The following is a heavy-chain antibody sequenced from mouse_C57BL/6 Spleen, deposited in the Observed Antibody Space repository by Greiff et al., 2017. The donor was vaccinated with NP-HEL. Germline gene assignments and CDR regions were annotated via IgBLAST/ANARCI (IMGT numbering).Heavy chain of an antibody. CDR2: IDPSDSYT. V-gene: IGHV1-69*01. Sequence: QVQLQQPGAELVMPGASVKLSCKASGYTFTSYWMHWVKQRPGQGLEWIGEIDPSDSYTNYNQKFKGTSTLTVDKSSSTAYMQLSSLTSEDSAVYYCARCIPHSSGYVDAKDYWGKGTSVTVSS. CDR3: ARCIPHSSGYVDAKDY. J-gene: IGHJ4*01. CDR1: GYTFTSYW. D-gene: IGHD3-2*02.